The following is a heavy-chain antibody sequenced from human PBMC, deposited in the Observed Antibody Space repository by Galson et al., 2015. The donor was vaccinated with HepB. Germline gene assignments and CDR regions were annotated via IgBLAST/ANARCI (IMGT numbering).Heavy chain of an antibody. J-gene: IGHJ5*02. D-gene: IGHD3-3*01. CDR1: GYTFTSYD. V-gene: IGHV1-8*01. CDR3: ARGKGYYDFWSGYWGWFDP. CDR2: MNPNSGNT. Sequence: SVKVSCKASGYTFTSYDINWVRQATGQGLEWMGWMNPNSGNTGYAQKFQGRVTMTRNTSISTAYMELSSLRSEDTAVYYCARGKGYYDFWSGYWGWFDPWGQGTLVTVSS.